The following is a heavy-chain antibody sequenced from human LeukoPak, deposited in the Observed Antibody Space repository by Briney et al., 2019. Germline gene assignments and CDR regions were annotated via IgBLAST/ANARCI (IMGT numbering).Heavy chain of an antibody. V-gene: IGHV6-1*01. D-gene: IGHD5-18*01. CDR1: GDSVSSNSAA. CDR2: TYYRSKWYN. Sequence: SQTLSLTCAISGDSVSSNSAAWNWLRQSPSRGLEWLGRTYYRSKWYNEYAVSVKSRITINPDTSKNQFSLQLKSVTPEDTAVYYCAWRLSGRGYSYGYDYYGMDVWGQGTTVTVSS. J-gene: IGHJ6*02. CDR3: AWRLSGRGYSYGYDYYGMDV.